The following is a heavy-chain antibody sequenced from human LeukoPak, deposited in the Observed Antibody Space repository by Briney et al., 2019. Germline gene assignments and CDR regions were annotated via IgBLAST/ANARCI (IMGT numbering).Heavy chain of an antibody. CDR3: ARASLLRLRKGYYYGMDV. CDR1: GGSFSGYY. J-gene: IGHJ6*02. Sequence: SETLSLTCAVYGGSFSGYYWSWIRQPPGKGLEWIGEINHSGSTNYNPSLKSRVTISVDTSKNQFSLKLSSVTAADTAVYYCARASLLRLRKGYYYGMDVWGQGTTVTVSS. D-gene: IGHD5-12*01. CDR2: INHSGST. V-gene: IGHV4-34*01.